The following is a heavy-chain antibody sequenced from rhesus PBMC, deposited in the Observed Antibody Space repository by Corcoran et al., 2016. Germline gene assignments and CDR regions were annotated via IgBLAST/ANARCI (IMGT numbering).Heavy chain of an antibody. V-gene: IGHV1S2*01. CDR2: IHPYNGNT. CDR3: ARLMEVADV. J-gene: IGHJ5-1*01. CDR1: GYTFTDYY. D-gene: IGHD2-33*01. Sequence: QVQLVQSGAEVKKPGSSVKVSCKASGYTFTDYYMHWVRQAPRKGLEWMGVIHPYNGNTKYAQKFQGKVTMTRDTSTSTACMELSSLGSEDTAVYYCARLMEVADVWGPGVLVTVSS.